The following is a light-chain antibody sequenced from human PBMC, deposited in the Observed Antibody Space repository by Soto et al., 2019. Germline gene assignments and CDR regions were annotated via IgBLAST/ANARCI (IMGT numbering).Light chain of an antibody. V-gene: IGKV1-5*01. CDR2: DAS. Sequence: DIQMTQSPSTLSASVGDRVTITCRASQSISSYLAWYQQTPGKAPKVLIFDASSLESGVPSRFSGSGSGTEFTLSISGLQPDDFATYYCQQYHTYPWTFGQGTKVDI. CDR3: QQYHTYPWT. CDR1: QSISSY. J-gene: IGKJ1*01.